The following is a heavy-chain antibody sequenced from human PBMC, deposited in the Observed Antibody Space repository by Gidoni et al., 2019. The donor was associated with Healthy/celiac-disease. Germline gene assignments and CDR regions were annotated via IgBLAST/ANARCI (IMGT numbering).Heavy chain of an antibody. D-gene: IGHD2-2*01. V-gene: IGHV3-33*01. J-gene: IGHJ6*02. CDR3: ARRAPVVVPAAQYYGMDV. Sequence: QVQLVESGGCVVQPGRSLRLSCAASRFTFSSYDMHWVRQAPGKGLEWVAVIGYDGSNKYYADSVKGRFTISRDNSKNTLYLQMNSLRAEDTAVYYCARRAPVVVPAAQYYGMDVWGQGTTVTVSS. CDR1: RFTFSSYD. CDR2: IGYDGSNK.